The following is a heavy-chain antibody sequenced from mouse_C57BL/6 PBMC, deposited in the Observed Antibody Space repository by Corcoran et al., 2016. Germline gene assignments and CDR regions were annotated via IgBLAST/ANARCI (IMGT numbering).Heavy chain of an antibody. Sequence: QIQLVQSGPELKKPGETVKISCKASGYTFTTYGMSWVKQAPGKGLKWMGWINTYSGVPTYADDFKGRFAFSLETSASTAYLQINNLKNEDTATYFCAKESYDGYYWVYWGQGTLVTVSA. J-gene: IGHJ3*01. V-gene: IGHV9-3*01. CDR2: INTYSGVP. CDR1: GYTFTTYG. D-gene: IGHD2-3*01. CDR3: AKESYDGYYWVY.